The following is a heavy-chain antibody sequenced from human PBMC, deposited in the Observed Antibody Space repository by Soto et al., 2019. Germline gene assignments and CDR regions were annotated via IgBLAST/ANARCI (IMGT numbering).Heavy chain of an antibody. V-gene: IGHV4-31*02. J-gene: IGHJ5*02. CDR1: GGSISSGGYY. CDR2: IYYSGGT. D-gene: IGHD3-9*01. CDR3: ARDLGIGILTDHNWFDP. Sequence: SETLSLTCTVSGGSISSGGYYWSWIRQHPGKGLEWIGYIYYSGGTYYNPSLKSRVTISADTSKNQFSLKLSSVTAADTAVYYCARDLGIGILTDHNWFDPWGQGTLVTVSS.